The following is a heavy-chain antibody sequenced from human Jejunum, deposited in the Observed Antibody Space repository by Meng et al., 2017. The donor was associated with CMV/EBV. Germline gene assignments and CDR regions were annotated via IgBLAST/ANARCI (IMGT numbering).Heavy chain of an antibody. D-gene: IGHD1-26*01. Sequence: SCAASGFTFSDYEMNWVRQAPGKGLEWVSYISGSGSTIYYADSVRGRFTISRDNAKNSLYLQMNSLRAEDTAVYYCVRGGSLLDYWGQGTRVTVSS. J-gene: IGHJ4*02. CDR1: GFTFSDYE. V-gene: IGHV3-48*03. CDR2: ISGSGSTI. CDR3: VRGGSLLDY.